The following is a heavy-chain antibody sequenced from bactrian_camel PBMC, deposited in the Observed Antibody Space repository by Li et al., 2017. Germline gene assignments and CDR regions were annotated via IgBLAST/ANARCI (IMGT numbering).Heavy chain of an antibody. V-gene: IGHV3S31*01. D-gene: IGHD6*01. CDR2: IDYSGGNI. CDR3: ATYRSGSSGY. Sequence: DVQLVESGGGSVQAGGSLRLSCAASTYTYSSNYCMGWFRQAPGKERGGVARIDYSGGNIFYADSVKGRFTITQDTTKNTLYLQMNGLKSEDTALYYCATYRSGSSGYWGQGT. CDR1: TYTYSSNYC. J-gene: IGHJ6*01.